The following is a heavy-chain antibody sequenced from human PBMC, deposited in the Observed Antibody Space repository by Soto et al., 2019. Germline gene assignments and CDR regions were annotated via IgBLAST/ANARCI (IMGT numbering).Heavy chain of an antibody. D-gene: IGHD6-6*01. V-gene: IGHV3-23*01. CDR2: ISGNGGST. J-gene: IGHJ6*02. CDR1: GFAFNIYA. Sequence: EVQLLESGGDLVQPGGSLRLSCAASGFAFNIYAMSWVRQAPGKGLHWVSTISGNGGSTYYADSVKGRFTVSRDNSEDTLYLQLHSLRAEDTAVYYCARFLTSSSSYYSYGMDVWGQGTTVTVSS. CDR3: ARFLTSSSSYYSYGMDV.